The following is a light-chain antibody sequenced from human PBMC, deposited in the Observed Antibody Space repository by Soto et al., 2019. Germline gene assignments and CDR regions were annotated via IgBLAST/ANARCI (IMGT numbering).Light chain of an antibody. CDR1: SSDVGGYNY. Sequence: QSALTQPASVSGSPGQWITISCTGTSSDVGGYNYVSWYQQHPGKAPKLMIYDVSNRPSGVSNRFSGSKSGNTASLTISGLQAEDEADYYCSSYTSSSIRYVFGTGTKLTVL. V-gene: IGLV2-14*01. CDR2: DVS. J-gene: IGLJ1*01. CDR3: SSYTSSSIRYV.